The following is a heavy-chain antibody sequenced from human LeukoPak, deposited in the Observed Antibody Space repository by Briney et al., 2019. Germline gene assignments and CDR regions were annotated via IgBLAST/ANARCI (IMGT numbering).Heavy chain of an antibody. CDR1: GFTFSSYA. J-gene: IGHJ4*02. V-gene: IGHV3-74*01. CDR3: AKDGRAAANDY. CDR2: VKSDGSST. D-gene: IGHD6-13*01. Sequence: GGSLRLSCAASGFTFSSYAMPWVRQAPGKGLVWVSRVKSDGSSTSYADSVKGRFTISRDNARNTLYLQMNSLRAEDTAVYYCAKDGRAAANDYWGQGTLVTVSS.